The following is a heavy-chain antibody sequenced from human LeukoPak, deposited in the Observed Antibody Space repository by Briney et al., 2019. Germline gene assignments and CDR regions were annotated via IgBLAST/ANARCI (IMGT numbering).Heavy chain of an antibody. D-gene: IGHD5-12*01. CDR3: ASGDSYQLLATSTKDRGYSGYDIREPDDAFDI. J-gene: IGHJ3*02. V-gene: IGHV3-21*01. CDR1: GFTFSSYS. Sequence: PGGSLRLSCAASGFTFSSYSMNWVRQAPGKGLEWVSSISSSSSYIYYADSVKGRFTISRDNAKNSLYLQMNSLRAEDTAVYYCASGDSYQLLATSTKDRGYSGYDIREPDDAFDIWGQGTMVTVSS. CDR2: ISSSSSYI.